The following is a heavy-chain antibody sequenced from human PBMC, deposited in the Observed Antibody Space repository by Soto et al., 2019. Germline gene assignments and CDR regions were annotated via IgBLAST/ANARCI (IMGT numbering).Heavy chain of an antibody. CDR3: ARGRGWGYCSGGSCGNLYYFDY. D-gene: IGHD2-15*01. CDR1: GGSFSGYY. J-gene: IGHJ4*02. V-gene: IGHV4-34*01. CDR2: INHSGST. Sequence: SETLSLTCAVYGGSFSGYYWSWIRQPPGKGLEWIGEINHSGSTNYNPSLKSRVTISVDTSKNQFSLKLSSVTAADTAVYYCARGRGWGYCSGGSCGNLYYFDYWGQGTLVTVSS.